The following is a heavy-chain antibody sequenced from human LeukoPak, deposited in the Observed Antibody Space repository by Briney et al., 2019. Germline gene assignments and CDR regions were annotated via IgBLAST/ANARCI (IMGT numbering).Heavy chain of an antibody. CDR2: IFSSSTYI. CDR3: ARDFYDGFALDY. CDR1: GFTVSSYY. V-gene: IGHV3-21*03. J-gene: IGHJ4*02. D-gene: IGHD2/OR15-2a*01. Sequence: GGSLRLSCAASGFTVSSYYVNWVRQAPGKGLEWVSFIFSSSTYIYYTDSVKGRFTISRDNARNSLYLQMDNLRAEDTGVYYCARDFYDGFALDYWGQGTLVTVSS.